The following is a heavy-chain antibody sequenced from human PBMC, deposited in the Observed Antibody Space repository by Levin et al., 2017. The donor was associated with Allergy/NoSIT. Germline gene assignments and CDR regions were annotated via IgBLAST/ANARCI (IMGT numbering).Heavy chain of an antibody. Sequence: SLSLPCAASGFPFRSYAMSWVRQAPGKGLEWVSAISGSGGSTYYADSVKGRFTISRDNSKNTLYLQMNSLRAEDTAVYYCAKAVVGDCSGGSCYSPDAFDIWGQGTMVTVSS. CDR1: GFPFRSYA. D-gene: IGHD2-15*01. J-gene: IGHJ3*02. CDR3: AKAVVGDCSGGSCYSPDAFDI. V-gene: IGHV3-23*01. CDR2: ISGSGGST.